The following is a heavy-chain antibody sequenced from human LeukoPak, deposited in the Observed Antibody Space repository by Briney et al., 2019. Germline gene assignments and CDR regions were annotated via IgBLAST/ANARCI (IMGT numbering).Heavy chain of an antibody. CDR2: ICPGDSDT. J-gene: IGHJ6*02. V-gene: IGHV5-51*01. Sequence: GESLKISCKGSGYIFTNYWIGWVRQMPGKGLEWMGVICPGDSDTRYSPSFQGQVTISADKSITTAYLQWSSLEASDTAMYYCARGLSSVDVWGQGTTVTVS. CDR1: GYIFTNYW. D-gene: IGHD6-19*01. CDR3: ARGLSSVDV.